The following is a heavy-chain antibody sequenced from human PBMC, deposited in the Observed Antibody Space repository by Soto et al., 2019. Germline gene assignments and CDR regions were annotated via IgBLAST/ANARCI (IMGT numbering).Heavy chain of an antibody. CDR1: GGSISSYY. J-gene: IGHJ4*02. CDR2: INHRGSA. Sequence: SETLSLTCTVSGGSISSYYWSWIRQPPGKGLEWIGEINHRGSANYNPSLKSRVTISVDISKSQFSLRLTSVTAADTAVYYCARYNAASGTYYFDFWAQGALVTVSS. D-gene: IGHD6-13*01. V-gene: IGHV4-59*12. CDR3: ARYNAASGTYYFDF.